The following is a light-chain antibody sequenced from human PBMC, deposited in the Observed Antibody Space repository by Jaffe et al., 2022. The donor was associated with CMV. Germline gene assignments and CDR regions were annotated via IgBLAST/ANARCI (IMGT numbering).Light chain of an antibody. V-gene: IGLV4-69*01. J-gene: IGLJ3*02. CDR3: QTWGTGIHPL. CDR1: SGHSSYA. Sequence: QLVLTQSPSASASLGASVKLTCTLSSGHSSYAIAWHQQQPEKGPRYLMKLNSDGSHSKGDGIPDRFSGSSSGAERYLTISSLQSEDEADYYCQTWGTGIHPLFGGGTKLTVL. CDR2: LNSDGSH.